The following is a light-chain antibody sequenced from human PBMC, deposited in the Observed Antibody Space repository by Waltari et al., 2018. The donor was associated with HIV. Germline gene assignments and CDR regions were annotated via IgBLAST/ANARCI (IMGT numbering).Light chain of an antibody. J-gene: IGLJ2*01. CDR3: VSYAGSNTVI. V-gene: IGLV2-8*01. CDR2: EVT. Sequence: QSALTQPPSASGSPGQSVTISCTGTSSDIGGYHYGSWYHQHPGKAPKLIIYEVTKRPPGLPNRFSGSKSGNTASLTVSGLQAEDEADYYCVSYAGSNTVIFGGGTKLTVL. CDR1: SSDIGGYHY.